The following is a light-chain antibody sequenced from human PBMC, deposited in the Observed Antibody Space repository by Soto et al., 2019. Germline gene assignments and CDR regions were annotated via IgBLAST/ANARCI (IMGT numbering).Light chain of an antibody. CDR3: QQHSNWTLT. V-gene: IGKV3-11*01. CDR1: QSVSSY. Sequence: DIVLTQSPATLSLSLGERATLFCRASQSVSSYFAWYQQKPGQAPNLLIYDASSRATGIPARFSDSGSGTDFTLTISRLEHEDVAVYYCQQHSNWTLTFCQGTRLEIK. CDR2: DAS. J-gene: IGKJ5*01.